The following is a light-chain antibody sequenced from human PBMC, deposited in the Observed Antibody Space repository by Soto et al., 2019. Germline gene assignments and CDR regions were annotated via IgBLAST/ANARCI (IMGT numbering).Light chain of an antibody. Sequence: QSVLTQPPSVSGAPGQRVTISCTESSSNIGAGYDVHWYQQFPGTAPRLLIYANNDRPSGVPDRFSGSKSGTSASLAITGLQADDEAEYYCQSYDFGLSAHNYVFGTGTKLTVL. V-gene: IGLV1-40*01. CDR1: SSNIGAGYD. CDR2: ANN. J-gene: IGLJ1*01. CDR3: QSYDFGLSAHNYV.